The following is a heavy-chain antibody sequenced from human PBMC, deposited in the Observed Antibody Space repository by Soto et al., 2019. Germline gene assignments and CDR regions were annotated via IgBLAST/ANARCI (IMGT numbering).Heavy chain of an antibody. CDR3: AMRAGDY. CDR2: IGAGDDTT. D-gene: IGHD3-16*01. CDR1: GFTFSSNS. J-gene: IGHJ4*02. Sequence: EVQLMESGGGVARPGGSLRLSCATSGFTFSSNSMNWVRQVPGKRLEWVSRIGAGDDTTYYTDSVEGRFTISRDDSKGTLYLQMNSLKVEDTAIYFCAMRAGDYWGQGTLVTVSS. V-gene: IGHV3-23*01.